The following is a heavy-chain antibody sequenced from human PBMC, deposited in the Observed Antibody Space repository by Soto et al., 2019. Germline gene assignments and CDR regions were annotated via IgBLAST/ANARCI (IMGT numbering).Heavy chain of an antibody. Sequence: SATLSLTCTVSGGSISSYYWSWIRQPPGKGLEWIGYIYYSGSTNYNPSLKSRVTISVDTSKNQFSLKLSSVTAADTAVYYCASRPRRTNYFDYWGQGTLVTVSS. J-gene: IGHJ4*02. D-gene: IGHD6-6*01. CDR1: GGSISSYY. CDR2: IYYSGST. CDR3: ASRPRRTNYFDY. V-gene: IGHV4-59*01.